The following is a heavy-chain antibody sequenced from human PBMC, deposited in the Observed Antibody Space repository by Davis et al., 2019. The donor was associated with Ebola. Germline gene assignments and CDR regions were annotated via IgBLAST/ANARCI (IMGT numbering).Heavy chain of an antibody. CDR2: IFSNDEK. V-gene: IGHV2-26*01. J-gene: IGHJ6*03. CDR3: ARTHYGDSYYYYYMDV. Sequence: SGPTLVKPTETLTLTCTVSGFSLSNPRMGVSWIRQPPGKALEWLAHIFSNDEKSYSTSLKSRLTISKDTSKTQVVLTMTNMDPVDTATYYCARTHYGDSYYYYYMDVWGKGTTVTVSS. D-gene: IGHD4-17*01. CDR1: GFSLSNPRMG.